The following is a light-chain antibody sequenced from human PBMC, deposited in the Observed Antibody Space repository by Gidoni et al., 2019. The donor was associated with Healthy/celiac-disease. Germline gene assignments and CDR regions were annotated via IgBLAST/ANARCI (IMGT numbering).Light chain of an antibody. J-gene: IGKJ4*01. Sequence: DIQMTHSPSSLSASVGDRVTITCQASQDITNYLNWYQQKPGKAPKLLIYDASNLETGVPSRFSGSGSGTEFTFTISSLQPEDIAAYYCQQYDNLPLTFGGXTKVEIK. CDR3: QQYDNLPLT. CDR2: DAS. V-gene: IGKV1-33*01. CDR1: QDITNY.